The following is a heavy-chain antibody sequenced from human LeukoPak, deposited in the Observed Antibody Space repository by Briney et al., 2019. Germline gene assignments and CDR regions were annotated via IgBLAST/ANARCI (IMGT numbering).Heavy chain of an antibody. CDR1: GGSISSSSYY. Sequence: SETLSLTCTVSGGSISSSSYYWGWIRQPPGKGLEWIGEINHSGSTNYNPSLKSRVTISVDTSKNQFSLKLSSVTAADTAVYYCARARPGRRYSSSWYLPIGAFDIWGQGTMVTVSS. J-gene: IGHJ3*02. CDR2: INHSGST. CDR3: ARARPGRRYSSSWYLPIGAFDI. D-gene: IGHD6-13*01. V-gene: IGHV4-39*07.